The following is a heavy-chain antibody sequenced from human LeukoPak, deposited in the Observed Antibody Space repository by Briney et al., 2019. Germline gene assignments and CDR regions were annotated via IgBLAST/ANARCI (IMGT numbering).Heavy chain of an antibody. Sequence: SETLSLTCTVSGGSISSGSYYWSWIRQPAGKGLEWIGRIYTSGSTNYNPSLKSRVTISVDTSKNQFSLKLSSVTAADTAVYYCARGGGYYYDSSGYYKIDYWGQGTLVTVSS. J-gene: IGHJ4*02. V-gene: IGHV4-61*02. D-gene: IGHD3-22*01. CDR1: GGSISSGSYY. CDR2: IYTSGST. CDR3: ARGGGYYYDSSGYYKIDY.